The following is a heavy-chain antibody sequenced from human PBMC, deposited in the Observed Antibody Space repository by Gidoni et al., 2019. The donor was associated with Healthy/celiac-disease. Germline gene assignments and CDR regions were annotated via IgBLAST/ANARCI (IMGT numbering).Heavy chain of an antibody. J-gene: IGHJ4*02. V-gene: IGHV3-7*01. CDR3: ARETAPFDIVVVVAAGYFDY. CDR1: GFIFSSDW. D-gene: IGHD2-15*01. Sequence: EVQLVESGGGLVQPGCSLRLSCAASGFIFSSDWMSWVRQAPGKGLECVANIKQDGSEKYYVDSVKGRFTIARENAKNALYLQMNSLRAENTAVYNCARETAPFDIVVVVAAGYFDYWGQGTLVTVSS. CDR2: IKQDGSEK.